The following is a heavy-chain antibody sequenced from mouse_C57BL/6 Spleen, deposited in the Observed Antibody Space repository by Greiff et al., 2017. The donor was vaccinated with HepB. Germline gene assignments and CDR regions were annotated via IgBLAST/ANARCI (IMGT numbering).Heavy chain of an antibody. D-gene: IGHD1-1*01. CDR1: GYTFTDYN. CDR2: INPNNGGT. CDR3: ARPYVADWYFDV. J-gene: IGHJ1*03. Sequence: VQLQQSGPELVKPGASVKIPCKASGYTFTDYNMDWVKQSHGKSLEWIGDINPNNGGTIYNQKFKGKATLTVDKSSSTAYMEIRSLTSEDTAVYYCARPYVADWYFDVWGTGTTVTVSS. V-gene: IGHV1-18*01.